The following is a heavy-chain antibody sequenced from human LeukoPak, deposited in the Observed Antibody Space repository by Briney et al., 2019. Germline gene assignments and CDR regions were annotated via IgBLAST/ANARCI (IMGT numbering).Heavy chain of an antibody. CDR1: GFTFNNYA. J-gene: IGHJ4*02. CDR2: ISASGVMT. V-gene: IGHV3-23*01. Sequence: GGSLRLSCAASGFTFNNYAMTWVRQAPGKGLEWVSSISASGVMTYYADSVKGRFTISRDNSKNTLYLQMNSLRAEDTAVYYCARDKPAHVGFGELYYDYWGQGTLVTVSS. CDR3: ARDKPAHVGFGELYYDY. D-gene: IGHD3-10*01.